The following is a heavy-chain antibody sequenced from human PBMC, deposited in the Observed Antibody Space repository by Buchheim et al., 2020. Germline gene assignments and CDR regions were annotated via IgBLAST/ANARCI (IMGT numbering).Heavy chain of an antibody. CDR3: ARDSDGGSGRFDP. J-gene: IGHJ5*02. V-gene: IGHV1-8*01. CDR2: MSPNSGNT. Sequence: QVQLVQSGAEVKKPGASVRVSCKASGYTFSSYDINWVRQATGQGIEWMGWMSPNSGNTGYAQRFQGRVTLTRDHSISTAYMELTSLTSDDTAVYYCARDSDGGSGRFDPWGQGTL. D-gene: IGHD6-25*01. CDR1: GYTFSSYD.